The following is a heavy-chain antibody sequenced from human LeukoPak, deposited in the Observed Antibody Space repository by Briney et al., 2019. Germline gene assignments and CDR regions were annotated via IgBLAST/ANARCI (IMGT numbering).Heavy chain of an antibody. CDR3: ARDREYSSSGLVWFDP. J-gene: IGHJ5*02. D-gene: IGHD6-6*01. CDR1: GGSISSGGYY. V-gene: IGHV4-31*03. CDR2: IYYSGST. Sequence: SETLSLTCTVSGGSISSGGYYWSWIRQHPGKGLEWIGYIYYSGSTYYNPSLKSRVTISVDTPENQFSLKLTSVTAADTAVYYCARDREYSSSGLVWFDPWGHGILVTVSS.